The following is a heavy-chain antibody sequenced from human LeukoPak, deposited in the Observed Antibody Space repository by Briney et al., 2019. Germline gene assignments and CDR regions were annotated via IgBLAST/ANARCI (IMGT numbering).Heavy chain of an antibody. CDR1: GFTFSRYW. J-gene: IGHJ4*02. CDR3: VRDASRGFDN. CDR2: IKDDGRQK. V-gene: IGHV3-7*01. D-gene: IGHD5-24*01. Sequence: GGSLRLSCAPSGFTFSRYWMTWVRQAPGKGLEWVASIKDDGRQKYYLDSVKGRFTVSRDNAKNSVYLQMNSLRAEDTALYYCVRDASRGFDNWGQGTLVTVSS.